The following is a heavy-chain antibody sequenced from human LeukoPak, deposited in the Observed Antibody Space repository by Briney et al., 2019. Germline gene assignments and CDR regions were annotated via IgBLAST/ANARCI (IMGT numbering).Heavy chain of an antibody. J-gene: IGHJ4*02. V-gene: IGHV3-53*01. CDR2: IYSGGNT. D-gene: IGHD3-22*01. Sequence: GGSLRLSCAASGFTVSSNHVNWVRQAPGKGLEWVSVIYSGGNTYYADSVKGRLTISRDNAKNSLYLQMNSLRDDDTAVYYCARDYYDSSGYYSGGCWGQGTLVTVAS. CDR3: ARDYYDSSGYYSGGC. CDR1: GFTVSSNH.